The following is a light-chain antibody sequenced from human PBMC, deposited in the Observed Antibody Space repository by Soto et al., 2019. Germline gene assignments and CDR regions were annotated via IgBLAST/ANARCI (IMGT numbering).Light chain of an antibody. Sequence: EIVLTQSPATLSLSPGERATLSCRASQSVSSYLAWYQQKPGQAHRLLIYDACNRATGIPARFSGSGSGTDFTLTISSLEPEDFAVYNCQQRSNWPKSTFRQGTKVEIK. CDR1: QSVSSY. V-gene: IGKV3-11*01. CDR3: QQRSNWPKST. CDR2: DAC. J-gene: IGKJ1*01.